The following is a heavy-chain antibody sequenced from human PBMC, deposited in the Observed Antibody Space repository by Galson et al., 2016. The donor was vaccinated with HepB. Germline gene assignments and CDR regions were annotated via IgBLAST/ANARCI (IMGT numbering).Heavy chain of an antibody. CDR2: IHDSGST. CDR1: GGSVSSGTYS. J-gene: IGHJ4*02. Sequence: SETLSLTCTVSGGSVSSGTYSWSWIRQPPGKGLEWIGYIHDSGSTNYNPSLKSRVTISVDTSKNQFSLRLNSVTAADTAVYYCARASGPLTYYYDSSGYEDYWGQGTLVTVSS. D-gene: IGHD3-22*01. V-gene: IGHV4-61*01. CDR3: ARASGPLTYYYDSSGYEDY.